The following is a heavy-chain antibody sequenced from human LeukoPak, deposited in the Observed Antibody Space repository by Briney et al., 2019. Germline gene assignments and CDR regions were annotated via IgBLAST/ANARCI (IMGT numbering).Heavy chain of an antibody. Sequence: SETLSLTCTVSGGSISSYYWSWIRQPPGKGLEWIGYIYYSGSTNCNPSLKSRVTISVDTSKNQFSLKLSSVTAADTAVYYCARGGSILTGYYPHDAFDIWGQGTMVTVSS. CDR3: ARGGSILTGYYPHDAFDI. CDR1: GGSISSYY. D-gene: IGHD3-9*01. V-gene: IGHV4-59*01. CDR2: IYYSGST. J-gene: IGHJ3*02.